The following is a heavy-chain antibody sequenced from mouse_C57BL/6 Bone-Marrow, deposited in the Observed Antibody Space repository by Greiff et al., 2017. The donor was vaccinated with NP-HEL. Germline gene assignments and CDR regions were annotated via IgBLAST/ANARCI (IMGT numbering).Heavy chain of an antibody. CDR1: GYSFTDYN. CDR2: INPNNGGT. J-gene: IGHJ2*01. V-gene: IGHV1-22*01. CDR3: AREVYYYSDY. Sequence: EVQLQQSGPELVKPGASVKISCKASGYSFTDYNMNWVKQSNGKSLEWIGYINPNNGGTSYNQKFKGKATLTVNKSSSTAYMELRSLTSEDSAVYYCAREVYYYSDYWGQGTTLTVSS. D-gene: IGHD1-1*02.